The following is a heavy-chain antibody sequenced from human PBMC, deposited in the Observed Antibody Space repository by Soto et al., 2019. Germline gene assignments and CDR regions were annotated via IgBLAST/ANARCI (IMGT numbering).Heavy chain of an antibody. CDR3: ATDRLYCSSTSCHHTLNY. CDR2: FDPEDGET. CDR1: GYTLTELS. Sequence: GASVKVSCKVSGYTLTELSMHWVRQAPGKGLEWMGGFDPEDGETIYAQKFQGRVTMTEDTSTDTAYMELSSLRSEDTAVYYCATDRLYCSSTSCHHTLNYWGQGTLVTVSS. D-gene: IGHD2-2*01. J-gene: IGHJ4*02. V-gene: IGHV1-24*01.